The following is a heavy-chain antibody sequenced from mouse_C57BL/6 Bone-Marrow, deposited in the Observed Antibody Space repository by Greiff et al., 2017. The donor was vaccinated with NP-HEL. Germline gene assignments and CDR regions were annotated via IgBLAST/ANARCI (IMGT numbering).Heavy chain of an antibody. CDR1: GYTFTGYW. J-gene: IGHJ3*01. CDR2: ILPGSGST. Sequence: VKLVESGAELMKPGASVKLSCKATGYTFTGYWIEWVKQRPGHGLEWIGEILPGSGSTNYNEKFKGKATFTADTSSNTAYMQLSSLTTEDSAIYYCARGYGYDWFAYWGQGTLVTVSA. V-gene: IGHV1-9*01. CDR3: ARGYGYDWFAY. D-gene: IGHD2-2*01.